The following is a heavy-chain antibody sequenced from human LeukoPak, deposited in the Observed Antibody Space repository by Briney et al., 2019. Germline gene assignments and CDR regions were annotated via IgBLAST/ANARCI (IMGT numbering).Heavy chain of an antibody. CDR3: ARDSEGDGYNFDT. V-gene: IGHV3-53*01. Sequence: GGSLRLSCVASGFAINTNYMNWVRQAPGKELEWVSITYFGGTTYYADSVKGRFTISRDNSKNTLYLQINSLRADDTAVYYCARDSEGDGYNFDTWGRGTLVTVSS. D-gene: IGHD5-24*01. CDR1: GFAINTNY. J-gene: IGHJ5*02. CDR2: TYFGGTT.